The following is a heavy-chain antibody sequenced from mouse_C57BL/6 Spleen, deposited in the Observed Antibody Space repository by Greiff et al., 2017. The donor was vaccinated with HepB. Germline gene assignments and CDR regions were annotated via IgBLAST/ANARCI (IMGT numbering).Heavy chain of an antibody. J-gene: IGHJ4*01. D-gene: IGHD2-4*01. Sequence: QVQLQQSGAELARPGASVKLSCKASGYTFTSYGISWVKQRTGQGLEWIGEIYPRSGNTYYNEKFKGKATLTADKSSSTAYMELRSLTSEDSAVYFCARNYDYDEGFFYAMDYWGQGTSVTVSS. V-gene: IGHV1-81*01. CDR3: ARNYDYDEGFFYAMDY. CDR1: GYTFTSYG. CDR2: IYPRSGNT.